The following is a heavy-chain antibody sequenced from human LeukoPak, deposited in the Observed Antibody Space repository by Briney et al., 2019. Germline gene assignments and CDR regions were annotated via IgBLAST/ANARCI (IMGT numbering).Heavy chain of an antibody. CDR2: IGRIGISHI. J-gene: IGHJ6*03. V-gene: IGHV3-21*01. CDR3: ARDNYYDTSGYLGHYYHYMDV. CDR1: GFTFSDYN. Sequence: GGSLRLSCAPSGFTFSDYNLNWVGQAPGKGLEGVSSIGRIGISHIFYADSVKGRFTLSRGNAENPLLLEMNSLRGEDTAVYYCARDNYYDTSGYLGHYYHYMDVWGKGTTVTVSS. D-gene: IGHD3-22*01.